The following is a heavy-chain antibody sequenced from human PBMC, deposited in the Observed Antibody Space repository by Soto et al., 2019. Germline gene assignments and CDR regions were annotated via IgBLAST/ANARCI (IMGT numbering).Heavy chain of an antibody. V-gene: IGHV3-30*18. CDR3: AKEKLHSYGNSGYYYFDY. Sequence: GGSLRLSCSASGFTFSSYGMHWVRQAPGKGLEWVALISYDGTYIHYADSVKGRFTVSRDKSKNTLSLQMNSLRTEDTAVYYCAKEKLHSYGNSGYYYFDYWGQGTLVTVS. CDR1: GFTFSSYG. D-gene: IGHD3-10*01. J-gene: IGHJ4*02. CDR2: ISYDGTYI.